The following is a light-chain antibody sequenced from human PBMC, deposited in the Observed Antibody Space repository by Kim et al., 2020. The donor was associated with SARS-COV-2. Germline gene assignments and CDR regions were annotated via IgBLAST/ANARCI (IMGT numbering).Light chain of an antibody. CDR1: QTISGF. CDR3: QQSYTTPSLS. J-gene: IGKJ4*01. CDR2: TAS. V-gene: IGKV1-39*01. Sequence: SVGDRVTITCRTSQTISGFLNWYQQKPGKAPKLLIYTASSLQSGVPSRCSGGGSGTEFTLTISSLQPEDFATYFCQQSYTTPSLSFGGGTKVDIK.